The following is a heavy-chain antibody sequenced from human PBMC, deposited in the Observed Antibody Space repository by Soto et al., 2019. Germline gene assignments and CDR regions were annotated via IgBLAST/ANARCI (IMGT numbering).Heavy chain of an antibody. CDR2: IYYSGST. D-gene: IGHD5-12*01. Sequence: SETLSLTCTFSVGSISIGDYYWSWIRQPPGKGLEWIGYIYYSGSTYYNPSLKSRVTISVDTSKNQFSLKLSSVTAADTAVYYCARGVRDIVAKISRWFDPWGQGTMVTVSS. J-gene: IGHJ5*02. CDR1: VGSISIGDYY. CDR3: ARGVRDIVAKISRWFDP. V-gene: IGHV4-30-4*01.